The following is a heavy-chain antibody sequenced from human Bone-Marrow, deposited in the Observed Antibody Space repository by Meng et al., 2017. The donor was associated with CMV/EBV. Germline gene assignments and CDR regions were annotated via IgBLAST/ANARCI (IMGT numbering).Heavy chain of an antibody. V-gene: IGHV3-30-3*01. CDR3: ARNLKAVALDY. Sequence: GESLKISCAASGFTFSSYAMHWVRQAPGKGLEWVAVISYDGSNKYYADSVKGRFTISRDNAKNSLYLQMNSLRAEDPAVYYCARNLKAVALDYWGQGTLVTVSS. D-gene: IGHD6-19*01. CDR1: GFTFSSYA. J-gene: IGHJ4*02. CDR2: ISYDGSNK.